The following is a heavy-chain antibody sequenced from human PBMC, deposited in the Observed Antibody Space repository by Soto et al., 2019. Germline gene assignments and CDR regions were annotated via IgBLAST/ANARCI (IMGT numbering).Heavy chain of an antibody. CDR2: IKQDGSEK. D-gene: IGHD6-13*01. J-gene: IGHJ6*02. Sequence: GGSLRLSCAASGFTFSSYWMSWVRQAPGKGLEWVANIKQDGSEKYYVDSVKGRFTISRDNAKNSLYLQMNSLRAEDTAVYYCARDIYSSSWLYYYYYGMDVWGQGTTVAVSS. V-gene: IGHV3-7*03. CDR1: GFTFSSYW. CDR3: ARDIYSSSWLYYYYYGMDV.